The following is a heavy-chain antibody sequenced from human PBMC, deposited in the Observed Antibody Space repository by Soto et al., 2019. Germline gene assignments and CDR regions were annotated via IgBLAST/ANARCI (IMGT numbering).Heavy chain of an antibody. J-gene: IGHJ4*02. V-gene: IGHV4-59*08. D-gene: IGHD3-9*01. Sequence: PSETLSLTCTVPGGSISSYYWSWIRQTPGKGLEWIGYIFYFGSTNYNPSLKSRVTLSIDTSKNQLSLKLSSVTAADTAVYYCARHSPDFDWLSQFDYWGQGTLVTVSS. CDR1: GGSISSYY. CDR3: ARHSPDFDWLSQFDY. CDR2: IFYFGST.